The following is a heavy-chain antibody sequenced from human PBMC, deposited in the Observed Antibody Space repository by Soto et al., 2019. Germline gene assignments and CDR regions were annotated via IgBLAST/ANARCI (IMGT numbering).Heavy chain of an antibody. D-gene: IGHD3-3*01. CDR1: GYTFTGYY. CDR2: INPNSGGT. Sequence: ASVKVSCKASGYTFTGYYMHWVRQAPGQGLEWMGWINPNSGGTSYAQKFQGWVTMIRDTSISTAYMELSRLRSDDTAVYYCARQPITIFGVVPDYYYMDVWGKGTTVTVSS. CDR3: ARQPITIFGVVPDYYYMDV. V-gene: IGHV1-2*04. J-gene: IGHJ6*03.